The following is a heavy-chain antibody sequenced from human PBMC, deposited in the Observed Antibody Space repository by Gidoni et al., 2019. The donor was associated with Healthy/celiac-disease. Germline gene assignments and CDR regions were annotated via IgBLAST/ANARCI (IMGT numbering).Heavy chain of an antibody. V-gene: IGHV4-39*01. Sequence: QLQLQESGPGLVKPSETLSLTCTVSGGSISSSSYYWGWSRQPPGKGLEWIGSIYYSGSTYYNPSLKSRVTISVDTSKNQFSLKLSSVTAADTAVYYCARQIWDIVVVVAATLYWFDPWGQGTLVTVSS. CDR1: GGSISSSSYY. CDR3: ARQIWDIVVVVAATLYWFDP. D-gene: IGHD2-15*01. J-gene: IGHJ5*02. CDR2: IYYSGST.